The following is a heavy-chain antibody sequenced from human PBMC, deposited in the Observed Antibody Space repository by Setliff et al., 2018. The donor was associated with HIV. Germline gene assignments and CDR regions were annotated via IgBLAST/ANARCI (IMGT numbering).Heavy chain of an antibody. CDR1: GYTFSDYF. Sequence: ASVKVSCKASGYTFSDYFIHWVRQAPGQGLEWMGWIHPNRGGTNYAQKFQGRVTMTRDTSITTAYMELNRLSSDDTAVYYCARVFGVRQAFDNWGQGTLVTVSS. CDR2: IHPNRGGT. D-gene: IGHD3-10*02. CDR3: ARVFGVRQAFDN. J-gene: IGHJ4*02. V-gene: IGHV1-2*02.